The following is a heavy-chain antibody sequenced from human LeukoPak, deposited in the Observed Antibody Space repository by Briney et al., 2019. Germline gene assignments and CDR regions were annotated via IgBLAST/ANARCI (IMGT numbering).Heavy chain of an antibody. CDR1: GYTFSSYG. D-gene: IGHD2-2*01. V-gene: IGHV1-18*04. CDR3: ARISEYQLLWYFDY. Sequence: ASVTVSCKASGYTFSSYGISWVRQAPGQGLEWMGWISAYNGDTNYAQKLQGRVTMTTDTSTSTAYMELRSLRSDDTAMYYCARISEYQLLWYFDYWGQGTLVTVSS. J-gene: IGHJ4*02. CDR2: ISAYNGDT.